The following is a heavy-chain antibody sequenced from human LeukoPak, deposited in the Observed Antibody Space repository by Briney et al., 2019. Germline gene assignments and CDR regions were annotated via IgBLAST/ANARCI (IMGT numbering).Heavy chain of an antibody. CDR3: ARVEMATVQWD. CDR2: IYSGGST. V-gene: IGHV3-53*01. J-gene: IGHJ4*02. Sequence: GGSLRLSCAASGFTVSSNYMSWVRQAPGKGLEWVSVIYSGGSTYYADSVKGRFTISRDDSKNTLYLQMNSLRAEDTAVYYCARVEMATVQWDWGQGTLVTVSS. D-gene: IGHD5-24*01. CDR1: GFTVSSNY.